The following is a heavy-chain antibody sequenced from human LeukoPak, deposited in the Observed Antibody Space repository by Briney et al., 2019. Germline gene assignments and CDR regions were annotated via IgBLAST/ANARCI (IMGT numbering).Heavy chain of an antibody. V-gene: IGHV3-23*01. CDR2: ISSNNGTT. D-gene: IGHD6-19*01. Sequence: GGSLRVSCAASGYTFTSYAMSWVRQVPGQGLEWVSSISSNNGTTGYAESLKGRFTISRDTSKNMLYLQMKSLRAEDTALYYCAKDLEQTYSGWSTSYDGWGQGTMVA. CDR1: GYTFTSYA. J-gene: IGHJ4*02. CDR3: AKDLEQTYSGWSTSYDG.